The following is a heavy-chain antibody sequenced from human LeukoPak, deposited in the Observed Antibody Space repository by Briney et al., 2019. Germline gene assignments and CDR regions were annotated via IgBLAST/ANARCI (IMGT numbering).Heavy chain of an antibody. Sequence: SETLSLTCGVYDGSFSDYYWSWTRQPPGKGLEWIGEINHSGNTNYNPSLKSRVTISVDTSKNQFSLKLSSVTAADTAVYYCARVGYSSSWYPYYFDYWGQGTLVTVSS. CDR2: INHSGNT. J-gene: IGHJ4*02. CDR1: DGSFSDYY. D-gene: IGHD6-13*01. V-gene: IGHV4-34*01. CDR3: ARVGYSSSWYPYYFDY.